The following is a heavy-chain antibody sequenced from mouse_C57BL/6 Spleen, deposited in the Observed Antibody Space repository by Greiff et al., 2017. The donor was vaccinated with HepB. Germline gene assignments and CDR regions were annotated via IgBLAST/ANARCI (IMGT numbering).Heavy chain of an antibody. J-gene: IGHJ2*01. V-gene: IGHV1-82*01. CDR2: IYPGDGDT. CDR1: GYAFSSSW. Sequence: VKLQESGPELVKPGASVKISCKASGYAFSSSWMKWVKQRPGKGLEWIGRIYPGDGDTNYNGKLKGKATLTADKSSSTAYLQLSSLTSEDSAVYFCTSITTVVGDYWGQGTTLTVSS. CDR3: TSITTVVGDY. D-gene: IGHD1-1*01.